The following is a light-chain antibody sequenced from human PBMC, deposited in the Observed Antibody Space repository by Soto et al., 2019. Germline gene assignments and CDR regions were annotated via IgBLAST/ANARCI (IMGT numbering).Light chain of an antibody. J-gene: IGKJ2*01. V-gene: IGKV1-5*01. CDR1: QSISSW. CDR3: QQYNNYSYT. Sequence: DIQMTQSPSTLSASVGDRVTITCRASQSISSWLAWYQQKPGKAPKLLIYDASSLESGDPSRFSGSGSGTEFTLTISSLQPDDFATYYCQQYNNYSYTFGQGNKLEIK. CDR2: DAS.